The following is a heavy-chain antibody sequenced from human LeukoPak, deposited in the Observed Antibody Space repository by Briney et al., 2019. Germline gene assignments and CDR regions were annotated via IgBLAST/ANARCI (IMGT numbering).Heavy chain of an antibody. Sequence: PAETLSLTCTVSDGSISIYYWNWIRQPPGKGLEWIGYIYNSGSSTIYNPSLQSRVTISVDMSKNQFSLRLSSVTAADTAVYFCVRDRELTYWGQGILLNVSS. CDR1: DGSISIYY. CDR3: VRDRELTY. D-gene: IGHD3-10*01. J-gene: IGHJ4*02. V-gene: IGHV4-59*01. CDR2: IYNSGSST.